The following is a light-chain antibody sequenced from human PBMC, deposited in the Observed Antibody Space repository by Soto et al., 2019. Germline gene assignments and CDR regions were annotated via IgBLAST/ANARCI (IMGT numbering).Light chain of an antibody. J-gene: IGLJ2*01. CDR3: QVWDSSSDHVV. Sequence: SYELTQPPSVSVAPGKTARITCGGNNIGSKSVHWYQQKPGQTPILVIYFDSDRPSGIPERFSGSNSGNTATLTISRVEAGDGADYYCQVWDSSSDHVVFGGRTKLTVL. V-gene: IGLV3-21*04. CDR2: FDS. CDR1: NIGSKS.